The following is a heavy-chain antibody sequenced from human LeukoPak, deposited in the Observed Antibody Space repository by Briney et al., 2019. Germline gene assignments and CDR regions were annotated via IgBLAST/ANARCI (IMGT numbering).Heavy chain of an antibody. Sequence: GASVKVSCKASGGTFSSYAISWVRQAPGQGLEWMGGIIPIFGTANYAQKFQGGVTITADESTSTAYMELSSLRSEDTAVYYCARGDSTFPGAFDYWGQGTLVTVSS. CDR2: IIPIFGTA. J-gene: IGHJ4*02. CDR1: GGTFSSYA. CDR3: ARGDSTFPGAFDY. D-gene: IGHD6-13*01. V-gene: IGHV1-69*01.